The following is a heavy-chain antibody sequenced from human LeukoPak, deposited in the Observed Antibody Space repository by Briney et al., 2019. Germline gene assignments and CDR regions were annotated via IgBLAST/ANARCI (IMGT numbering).Heavy chain of an antibody. Sequence: PWETLSLTCAVYGGSFSGYYWSWIRRPPGKGLEWIGEINHSGSTNYNPSLKSRATISVDTSKNQFSLKLSSVTAADTAVYYCARVKSLLPYYYGMDVWGQGTTVTVSS. V-gene: IGHV4-34*01. CDR2: INHSGST. CDR3: ARVKSLLPYYYGMDV. J-gene: IGHJ6*02. CDR1: GGSFSGYY.